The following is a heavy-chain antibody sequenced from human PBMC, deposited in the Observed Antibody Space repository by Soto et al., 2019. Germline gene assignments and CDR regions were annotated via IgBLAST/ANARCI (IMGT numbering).Heavy chain of an antibody. Sequence: QVQLVQSGAEVKKPGSSVKVSCKASGGTFSSYAISWVRQAPGQGLEWMGGIIPIFGTANYAQKLQGRVTLTVDELTSTAYMELSSLRSEDTAWKSLSRDVSPLGAVDHFDIWGQGTMVTVSS. V-gene: IGHV1-69*12. D-gene: IGHD3-3*02. J-gene: IGHJ3*02. CDR2: IIPIFGTA. CDR1: GGTFSSYA. CDR3: SRDVSPLGAVDHFDI.